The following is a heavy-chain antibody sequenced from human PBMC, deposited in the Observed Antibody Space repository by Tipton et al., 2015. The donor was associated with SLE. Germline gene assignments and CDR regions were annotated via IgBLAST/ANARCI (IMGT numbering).Heavy chain of an antibody. J-gene: IGHJ6*03. V-gene: IGHV3-7*03. D-gene: IGHD3-3*01. CDR1: GFTFSSYW. CDR3: ARDNFWNRGYYFGGGEDYYYYYMDV. CDR2: IKEDGSEK. Sequence: SLRLSCAASGFTFSSYWMSWVRQAPGKGLEWVANIKEDGSEKYYVDSVKGRFTISRDNAKNSLYLQMNSLGAEDTAVYYCARDNFWNRGYYFGGGEDYYYYYMDVWGKGTTVTVSS.